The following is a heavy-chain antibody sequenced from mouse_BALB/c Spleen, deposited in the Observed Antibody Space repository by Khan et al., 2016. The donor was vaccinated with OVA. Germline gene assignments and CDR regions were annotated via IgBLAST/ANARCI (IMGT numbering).Heavy chain of an antibody. CDR3: ARGNYYGDAMDY. D-gene: IGHD1-1*01. J-gene: IGHJ4*01. V-gene: IGHV3-2*02. CDR1: GYSITSNYA. CDR2: ISYSGTT. Sequence: EVQLQESGPGLVKPSQSLSLTCTVTGYSITSNYAWNWIRQFPGNKLEWMGYISYSGTTSYNPSLKSRISITRDPSKNQFFLQLNSVTTEDTATYYCARGNYYGDAMDYWGQGTSVTVAS.